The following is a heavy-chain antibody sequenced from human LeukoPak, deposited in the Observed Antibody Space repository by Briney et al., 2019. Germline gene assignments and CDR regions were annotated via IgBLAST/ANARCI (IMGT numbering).Heavy chain of an antibody. D-gene: IGHD5-18*01. CDR1: EFTFSSYW. CDR2: IKQDGSEK. V-gene: IGHV3-7*01. CDR3: ARDRWGYSYGGD. J-gene: IGHJ4*02. Sequence: GGSLRLSCAAYEFTFSSYWMTWVRQAPGKGLEWVANIKQDGSEKYYVDSLRGRFTISRDNAQNSLYLQMNSLRAEDTAVYFCARDRWGYSYGGDWGQGTLVTVSS.